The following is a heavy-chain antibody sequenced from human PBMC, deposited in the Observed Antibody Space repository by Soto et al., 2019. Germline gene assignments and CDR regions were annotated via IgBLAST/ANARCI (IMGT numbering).Heavy chain of an antibody. CDR3: ARVNYGDYARRYFQH. D-gene: IGHD4-17*01. CDR1: GGSISSYY. CDR2: IYYSGST. V-gene: IGHV4-59*01. J-gene: IGHJ1*01. Sequence: TLSLTCTVSGGSISSYYWSWIRQPPGKGLEWIGYIYYSGSTNYNPSLKSRVTISVDTSKNQFSLKLSSVTAADTAVYYCARVNYGDYARRYFQHWGQGTLVTVPQ.